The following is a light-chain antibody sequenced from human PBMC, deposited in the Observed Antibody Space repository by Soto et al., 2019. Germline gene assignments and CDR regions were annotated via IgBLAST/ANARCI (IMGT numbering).Light chain of an antibody. CDR3: QQYNSYSLT. V-gene: IGKV1-5*01. CDR1: QIISSR. J-gene: IGKJ4*01. Sequence: DIQMTQPPSILSASVGDRVTITCRASQIISSRLAWYQQKPGKAPKLLIYDAYNLESGVPSRFSGSGSGTEFTLTISSLQPDDFATYYCQQYNSYSLTFGGGTKVEIK. CDR2: DAY.